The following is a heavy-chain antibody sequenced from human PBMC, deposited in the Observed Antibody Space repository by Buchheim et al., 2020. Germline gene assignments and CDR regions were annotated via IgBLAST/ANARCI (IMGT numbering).Heavy chain of an antibody. CDR3: ATETTVTPQYYFDY. CDR1: GVTFSSYA. D-gene: IGHD4-11*01. CDR2: ISGSGVST. J-gene: IGHJ4*02. Sequence: EVQLLESGGGLVQPGGSLRLSCAASGVTFSSYAMSWGRQVPGKGLEWVSAISGSGVSTYYADSVKGRFTISRDNYKNTLYLQMNSLRAEDTAVYYCATETTVTPQYYFDYWGQGTL. V-gene: IGHV3-23*01.